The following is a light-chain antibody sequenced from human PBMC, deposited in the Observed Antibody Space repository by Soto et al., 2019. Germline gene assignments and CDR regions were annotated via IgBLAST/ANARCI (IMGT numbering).Light chain of an antibody. CDR2: GAS. CDR3: QQYNNWWT. CDR1: QSVSSS. J-gene: IGKJ1*01. V-gene: IGKV3-15*01. Sequence: EIVMTQSPATLSVSPGERVTLSCRASQSVSSSLAWYQQKPGQAPRLLIYGASTRAIGIPARFSGSGSETEFTLTISSLQSKDFAVYYCQQYNNWWTFGQGTKVEIK.